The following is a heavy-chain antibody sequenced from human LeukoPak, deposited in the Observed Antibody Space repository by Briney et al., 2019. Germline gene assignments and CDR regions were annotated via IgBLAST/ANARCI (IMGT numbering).Heavy chain of an antibody. Sequence: GGCLRLSCTASGFTFGDYAMSWVRQAPGKGLEWIGFIRSKAYGGTTEYAASVKGRFTISRDDSKSIAYLQMNSPKTEDTAVYYCTREATYYDYVWGSYRNWFDPWGQGTLVTVSS. CDR3: TREATYYDYVWGSYRNWFDP. D-gene: IGHD3-16*02. CDR1: GFTFGDYA. J-gene: IGHJ5*02. V-gene: IGHV3-49*04. CDR2: IRSKAYGGTT.